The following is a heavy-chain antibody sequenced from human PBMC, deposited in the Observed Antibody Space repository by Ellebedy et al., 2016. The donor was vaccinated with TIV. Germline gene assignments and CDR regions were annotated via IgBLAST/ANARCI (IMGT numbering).Heavy chain of an antibody. CDR3: ARDYYDSSGLVDDY. D-gene: IGHD3-22*01. J-gene: IGHJ4*02. CDR1: GGSISSYS. Sequence: MPSETLSLTCPVSGGSISSYSATRIPHFPGKGLAWIGYIYYSGSTNYNPSLKSRVTISVYTSKNQFSLKLSSVTAADTAVYYCARDYYDSSGLVDDYWGQGTLVTVSS. CDR2: IYYSGST. V-gene: IGHV4-59*12.